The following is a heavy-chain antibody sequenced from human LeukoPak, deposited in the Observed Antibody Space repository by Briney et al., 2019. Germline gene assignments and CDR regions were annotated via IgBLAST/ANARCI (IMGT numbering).Heavy chain of an antibody. D-gene: IGHD3/OR15-3a*01. V-gene: IGHV4-34*01. Sequence: PSETLSLTCAVYGESFSGYYWSWIRQPPGKGLEWIGEINHSGSTNYNPSLKSRVTISVDTSKNQFSLKLSSVTAADTAVYYCARVGLDWGSIDYWGQGTLVTVSS. J-gene: IGHJ4*02. CDR3: ARVGLDWGSIDY. CDR1: GESFSGYY. CDR2: INHSGST.